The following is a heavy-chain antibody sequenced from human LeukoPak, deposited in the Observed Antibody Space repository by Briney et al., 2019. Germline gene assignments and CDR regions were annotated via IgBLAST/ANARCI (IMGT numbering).Heavy chain of an antibody. D-gene: IGHD6-13*01. J-gene: IGHJ4*02. Sequence: SETLSLTCAVYGGSFSGYYWSWIRQPPGKGLEWIGEINHSGSTNYNPSLKSRVTISVDTSKNQSSLKLSSVTAADTAVYYCARGGMAATRSPFDYWGQGTLVTVSS. CDR1: GGSFSGYY. CDR3: ARGGMAATRSPFDY. CDR2: INHSGST. V-gene: IGHV4-34*01.